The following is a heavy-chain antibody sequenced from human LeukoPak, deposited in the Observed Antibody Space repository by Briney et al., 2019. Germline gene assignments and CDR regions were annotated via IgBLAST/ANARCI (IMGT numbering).Heavy chain of an antibody. D-gene: IGHD2/OR15-2a*01. Sequence: ETLSLTCAVYGGSFSGYYWSWIRQPPGKGLEWIGEINHSGSTNYNPSFKSRVTISVDTSKNQFSLKLSSVTAADTAVYYCARSFLYYYYYMDVWGKGTTVTVSS. CDR1: GGSFSGYY. V-gene: IGHV4-34*01. J-gene: IGHJ6*03. CDR2: INHSGST. CDR3: ARSFLYYYYYMDV.